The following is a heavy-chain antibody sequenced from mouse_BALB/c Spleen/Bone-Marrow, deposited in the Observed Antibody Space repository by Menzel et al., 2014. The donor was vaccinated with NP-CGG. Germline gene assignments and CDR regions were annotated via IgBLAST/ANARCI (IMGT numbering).Heavy chain of an antibody. CDR3: AYWDLAY. Sequence: QVQLQQPAAELARPGASVKMSCKASGYTFTSYTMHWVKQRPGQGLEWIGYINPSSGYTEYNQEFKDKTTLTADKSSSTAYMQLSSLTSEDSAVYYCAYWDLAYWGQGTLVTVSA. D-gene: IGHD4-1*01. V-gene: IGHV1-4*02. CDR2: INPSSGYT. CDR1: GYTFTSYT. J-gene: IGHJ3*01.